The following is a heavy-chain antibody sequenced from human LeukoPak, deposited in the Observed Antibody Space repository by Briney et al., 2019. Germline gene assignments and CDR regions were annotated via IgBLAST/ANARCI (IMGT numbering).Heavy chain of an antibody. D-gene: IGHD6-19*01. CDR2: IIPIFGTA. CDR1: GGTFSSYG. Sequence: GSSVKVSCKASGGTFSSYGISWVRQAPGQGLEWMGGIIPIFGTANYAQKFQGRVTITADKSTTTVYMELSSLRSEDTAVYYCARFAVHRRLAVNGQFGLDYWGQGTLVTVSS. J-gene: IGHJ4*02. V-gene: IGHV1-69*06. CDR3: ARFAVHRRLAVNGQFGLDY.